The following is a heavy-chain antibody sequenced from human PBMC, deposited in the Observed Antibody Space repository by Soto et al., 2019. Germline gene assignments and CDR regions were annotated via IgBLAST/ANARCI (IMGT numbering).Heavy chain of an antibody. D-gene: IGHD2-15*01. CDR3: ARASVVVVAADLWAFDI. J-gene: IGHJ3*02. V-gene: IGHV4-59*01. CDR1: GGSISSYY. Sequence: QVQLQESGPGLVKPSETLSLTCTVSGGSISSYYWSWIRQPPGKGLEWIGYIYYSGSTNYNPSLKNRVTISVDTSKNQFSLKLSSVTAADTAVYYCARASVVVVAADLWAFDIWGQGTMVTVSS. CDR2: IYYSGST.